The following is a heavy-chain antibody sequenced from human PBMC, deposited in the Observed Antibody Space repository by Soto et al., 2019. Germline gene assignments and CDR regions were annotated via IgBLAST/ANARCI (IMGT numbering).Heavy chain of an antibody. CDR1: CYIFVNYG. J-gene: IGHJ6*02. CDR3: VMVDNYVTPTPQDV. CDR2: ISPYTGNT. V-gene: IGHV1-18*01. Sequence: QVQLVQSGDEVKKPGASVKVSCKASCYIFVNYGIACVRQAQGQGLEWMGWISPYTGNTHSATKIQGRLTMTTDTSTRTAYMDLGSLTSDATAVYYCVMVDNYVTPTPQDVWGQGTTVTVSS. D-gene: IGHD3-16*01.